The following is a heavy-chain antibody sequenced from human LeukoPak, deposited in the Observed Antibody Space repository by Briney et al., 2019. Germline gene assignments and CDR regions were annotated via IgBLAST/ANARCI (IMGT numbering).Heavy chain of an antibody. Sequence: SVKVSCKASGGTFSSYAISWVRQAPEQGLEWMGGIIPIFGTANYAQKFQGRVTITADESTSTAYMELSSLRSEDTAVYYCARAELSSTSHPGYNWFDPWGQGTLVTVSS. CDR1: GGTFSSYA. D-gene: IGHD2-2*01. CDR3: ARAELSSTSHPGYNWFDP. J-gene: IGHJ5*02. V-gene: IGHV1-69*13. CDR2: IIPIFGTA.